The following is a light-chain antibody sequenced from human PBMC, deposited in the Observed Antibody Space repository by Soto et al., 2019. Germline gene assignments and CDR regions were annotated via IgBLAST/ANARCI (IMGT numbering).Light chain of an antibody. CDR3: QQRSNWPTT. Sequence: EIVLTQSPATLSLSPGERATLSCRASQSVSSYLAWYQQKPGQAHRLLIYDAYNRATGIQARFSGSGSGTDFTLTIRSLEPEDFAVYYCQQRSNWPTTFGQGTKVDIK. V-gene: IGKV3-11*01. CDR2: DAY. CDR1: QSVSSY. J-gene: IGKJ1*01.